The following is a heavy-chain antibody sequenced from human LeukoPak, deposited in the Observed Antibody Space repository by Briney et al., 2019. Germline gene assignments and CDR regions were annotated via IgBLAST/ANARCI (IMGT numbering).Heavy chain of an antibody. D-gene: IGHD3-22*01. Sequence: GASVKVSCKASGYTFTGYYMHWVRQAPGQGLEWMGWINPNSGGTNYAQKFQGRVTMTRDTSISTAYMELSRLRSDDTAVYYCARGLPGMYYYDSSGLAGYWGQGTLVTVSS. J-gene: IGHJ4*02. CDR2: INPNSGGT. V-gene: IGHV1-2*02. CDR3: ARGLPGMYYYDSSGLAGY. CDR1: GYTFTGYY.